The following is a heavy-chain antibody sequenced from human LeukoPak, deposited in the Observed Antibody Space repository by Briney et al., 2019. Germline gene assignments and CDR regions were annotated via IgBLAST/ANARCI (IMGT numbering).Heavy chain of an antibody. V-gene: IGHV4-34*01. J-gene: IGHJ4*02. D-gene: IGHD3-22*01. CDR2: INHSGST. Sequence: SETLSLICAVYGGSFSGYYWSWIRQPPGKGLEWIGEINHSGSTNYNPSLKSRATISVDTSKNQFSLKLSSVTAADTAVYYCARFIHYYDSSGYFDYWGQGTLVTVSS. CDR1: GGSFSGYY. CDR3: ARFIHYYDSSGYFDY.